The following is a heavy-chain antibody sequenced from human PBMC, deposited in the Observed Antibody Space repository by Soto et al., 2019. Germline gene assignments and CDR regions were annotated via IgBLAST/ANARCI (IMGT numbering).Heavy chain of an antibody. CDR2: IYHSGST. CDR3: ARGAALTTVTRFDS. Sequence: SETLSLTCAVSGGSISSGGYSWSWIRQPPGKGLEWIGYIYHSGSTYYNPSLKSRVTISVDRSKNQFSLKLSSVTAADPAVYYCARGAALTTVTRFDSWGQGTLVTVSS. D-gene: IGHD4-17*01. V-gene: IGHV4-30-2*01. CDR1: GGSISSGGYS. J-gene: IGHJ4*02.